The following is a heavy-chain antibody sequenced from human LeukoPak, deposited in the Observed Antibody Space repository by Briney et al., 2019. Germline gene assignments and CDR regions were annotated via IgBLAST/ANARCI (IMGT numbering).Heavy chain of an antibody. V-gene: IGHV1-8*03. J-gene: IGHJ4*02. D-gene: IGHD2-2*01. CDR3: ARREYQLPIDY. Sequence: GASVKVSCKAFGYTVTSYDINWVRQATGQGLEWMGYMNPSSGNTGYAQMYSGIVTITGNTYISTAYIELSSVRSEETAVYYWARREYQLPIDYWGQGTLVTVSS. CDR2: MNPSSGNT. CDR1: GYTVTSYD.